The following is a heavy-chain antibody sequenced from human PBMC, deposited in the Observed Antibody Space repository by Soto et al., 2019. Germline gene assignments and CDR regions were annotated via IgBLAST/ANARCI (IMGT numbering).Heavy chain of an antibody. Sequence: SETLSLTCTVAGGSISSYYWSWIRQPAGKGLEWIGRIYTSGSTNYNPSLKSRVTMSVDTSKNQFSLKLSSVTAADTAVYYCARGRRDGYKEYYFDYWGQGTLVTVSS. CDR2: IYTSGST. J-gene: IGHJ4*02. CDR3: ARGRRDGYKEYYFDY. D-gene: IGHD5-12*01. V-gene: IGHV4-4*07. CDR1: GGSISSYY.